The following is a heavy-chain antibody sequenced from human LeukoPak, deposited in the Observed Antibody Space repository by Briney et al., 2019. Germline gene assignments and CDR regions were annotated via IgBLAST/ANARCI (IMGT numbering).Heavy chain of an antibody. CDR2: IYFRGNT. J-gene: IGHJ4*02. D-gene: IGHD5/OR15-5a*01. V-gene: IGHV4-39*07. CDR1: GGSISSGGYY. Sequence: SQTLSLTCTVSGGSISSGGYYWGWIRQPPGKGLEWIGNIYFRGNTYYNPPLESRVTISIDTSKNQFSLKLSSVTAADTAVYYCARAPSTGGVFFDYWGQGTLVTVSS. CDR3: ARAPSTGGVFFDY.